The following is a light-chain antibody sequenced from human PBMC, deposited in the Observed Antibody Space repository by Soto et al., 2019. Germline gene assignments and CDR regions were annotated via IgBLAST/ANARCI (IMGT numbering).Light chain of an antibody. CDR1: QSVSSN. J-gene: IGKJ1*01. Sequence: EIVMTQSPATLSVSPGERATLSCRASQSVSSNLAWYQQKPGQAPRLLIYGASTRATGIRARFSGSGSGTEFTLTISSLKSEDFAVYYCQQYNNWPPWTFGQGTKVEIK. CDR3: QQYNNWPPWT. V-gene: IGKV3-15*01. CDR2: GAS.